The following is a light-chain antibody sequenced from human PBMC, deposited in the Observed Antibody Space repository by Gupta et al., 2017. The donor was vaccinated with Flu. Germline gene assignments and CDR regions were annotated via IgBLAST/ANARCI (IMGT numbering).Light chain of an antibody. Sequence: EIVLTPSPATLSVSPGERATLACRASQRVGSMLAWYQQKPGQAPRLLIYGASTRATGIPARFSGSGSGTEFTLTISSLQSEDFGVYYCQQYNNWPFTFGGGTKVEIK. CDR1: QRVGSM. CDR2: GAS. J-gene: IGKJ4*01. CDR3: QQYNNWPFT. V-gene: IGKV3-15*01.